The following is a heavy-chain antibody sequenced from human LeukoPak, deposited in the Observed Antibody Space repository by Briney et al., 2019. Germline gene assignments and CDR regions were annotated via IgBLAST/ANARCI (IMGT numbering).Heavy chain of an antibody. CDR1: GYSTSSGYY. Sequence: PSETLSLTCTVSGYSTSSGYYWGWIRRPPGKGLEWIGSIYHSGSTYYNPSLKSRVTISVDTSKNQFSLKLSSVTAADTAVYYCASITMVRGVMSWGQGTLVTVSS. CDR2: IYHSGST. V-gene: IGHV4-38-2*02. D-gene: IGHD3-10*01. CDR3: ASITMVRGVMS. J-gene: IGHJ4*02.